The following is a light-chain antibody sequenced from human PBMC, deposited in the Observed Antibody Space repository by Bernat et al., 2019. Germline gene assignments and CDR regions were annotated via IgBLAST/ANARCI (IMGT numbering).Light chain of an antibody. V-gene: IGKV1D-12*01. CDR1: QDISRS. J-gene: IGKJ4*01. CDR3: RQANSFPLT. CDR2: AAS. Sequence: DIQMTQSPSSVSASVGDRVTITCRASQDISRSLAWYQQIPGKAPKLLIYAASSLQSGVPSRFSGGGSGTDFTLTINNLQPEDFATYYCRQANSFPLTFGGGTQVEI.